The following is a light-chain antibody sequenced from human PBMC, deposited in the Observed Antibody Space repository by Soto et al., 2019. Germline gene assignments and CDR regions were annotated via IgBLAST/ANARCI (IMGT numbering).Light chain of an antibody. V-gene: IGKV3-20*01. Sequence: EIVMTQSPATLSVSPGERTTLSCRASQSVRSNLAWYQQKPGQAPRLLMYGASSRATGIPDRFSGSGSGTDFILTISRLEPDDFAVYYCQHYVSSLWTFGQGTKVDIK. CDR3: QHYVSSLWT. J-gene: IGKJ1*01. CDR1: QSVRSN. CDR2: GAS.